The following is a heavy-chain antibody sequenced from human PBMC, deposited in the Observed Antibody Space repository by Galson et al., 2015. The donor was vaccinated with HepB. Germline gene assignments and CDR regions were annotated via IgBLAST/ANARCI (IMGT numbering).Heavy chain of an antibody. D-gene: IGHD1-14*01. CDR3: ARAPEYFYMDV. J-gene: IGHJ6*03. V-gene: IGHV1-2*02. Sequence: SVKVSCKASGYTFTGYFIHWVRQAPGQGLEWMGWINPNTGGTLYAQQFRGRVTMTRDTSISTVYMDLTRLRSDDTALYYCARAPEYFYMDVWGKGTTVIVSS. CDR1: GYTFTGYF. CDR2: INPNTGGT.